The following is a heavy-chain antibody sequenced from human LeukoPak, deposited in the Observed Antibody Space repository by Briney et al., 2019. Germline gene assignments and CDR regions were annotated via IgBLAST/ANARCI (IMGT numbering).Heavy chain of an antibody. Sequence: SETLSLTCAVYGGSFSGYYWSWIRQPPGKGLEWIGEINHSGSTNYNPSLKGRVTISVDTSKNQFSLKLSSVTAADTAVYYCARGGEWLYDYWGQGTLVTVSS. J-gene: IGHJ4*02. V-gene: IGHV4-34*01. CDR2: INHSGST. D-gene: IGHD3-3*01. CDR1: GGSFSGYY. CDR3: ARGGEWLYDY.